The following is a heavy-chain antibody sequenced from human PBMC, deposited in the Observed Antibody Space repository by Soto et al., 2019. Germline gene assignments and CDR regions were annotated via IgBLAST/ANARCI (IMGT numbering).Heavy chain of an antibody. CDR3: ARDILEI. CDR1: GFIFNKDW. CDR2: INEDGSGT. V-gene: IGHV3-74*01. J-gene: IGHJ3*01. Sequence: EVQLVESGGGLVQPGGSLRLSCAASGFIFNKDWMHWVRQAPGKGLVWVSRINEDGSGTSYADSVKGRFTISRDNAKNTVSLQMNSLRVDDPAVYYCARDILEIRGPGAMVTVSS.